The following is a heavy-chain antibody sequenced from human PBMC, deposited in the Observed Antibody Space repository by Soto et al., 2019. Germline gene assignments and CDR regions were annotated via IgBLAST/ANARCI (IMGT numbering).Heavy chain of an antibody. D-gene: IGHD3-3*01. V-gene: IGHV4-39*01. J-gene: IGHJ4*02. CDR3: ARHDHYDFWSGYIPYFDY. CDR2: IYYGGST. CDR1: GGSISSSSYY. Sequence: SETLSLTCTVSGGSISSSSYYWGWIRQPPGKGLEWIGSIYYGGSTYYNPSLKSRVTISVDTSKNQFSLKLSSVTAADTAVYYCARHDHYDFWSGYIPYFDYWGQGTLVTVSS.